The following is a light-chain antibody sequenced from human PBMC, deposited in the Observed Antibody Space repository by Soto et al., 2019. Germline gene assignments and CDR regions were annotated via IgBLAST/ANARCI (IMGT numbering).Light chain of an antibody. CDR3: QQYPKT. CDR1: QSVSSN. Sequence: IVLTQAPATLSVSPGERATLSCRASQSVSSNLAWYQQKPGQAPRLLIYGASTRATGIPARFSGSGSGTEFTLTISSLQSEDFAVYYCQQYPKTFGHGTKVDIK. CDR2: GAS. J-gene: IGKJ1*01. V-gene: IGKV3-15*01.